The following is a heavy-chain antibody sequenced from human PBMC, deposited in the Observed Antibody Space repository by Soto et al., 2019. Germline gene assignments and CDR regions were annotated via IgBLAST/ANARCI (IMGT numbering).Heavy chain of an antibody. CDR2: IYYSGST. V-gene: IGHV4-39*01. J-gene: IGHJ4*02. Sequence: QLQLQESGPGLLKPSETLSLTCTVSGGSISSSSYYWGWIRQPPGKGLEWIGSIYYSGSTYYNPSLKSRVTISVDTSKKQFSLKLSSVTAADSAVYYCARHVGARSGGSSAGGFDYWGQGTLVTVSS. D-gene: IGHD2-15*01. CDR1: GGSISSSSYY. CDR3: ARHVGARSGGSSAGGFDY.